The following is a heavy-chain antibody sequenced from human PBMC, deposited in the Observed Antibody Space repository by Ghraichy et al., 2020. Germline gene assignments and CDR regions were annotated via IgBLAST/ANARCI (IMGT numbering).Heavy chain of an antibody. D-gene: IGHD6-6*01. J-gene: IGHJ3*02. CDR1: GYTFTGYY. V-gene: IGHV1-2*02. CDR3: ARDRGKYSSSDDAFDI. Sequence: ASVKVSCKASGYTFTGYYMHWVRQAPGQGLEWMGWINPNSGGTNYAQKFQGRVTMTRDTSISTAYMELSRLRSDDTAVYYCARDRGKYSSSDDAFDIWGQGTMVTVSS. CDR2: INPNSGGT.